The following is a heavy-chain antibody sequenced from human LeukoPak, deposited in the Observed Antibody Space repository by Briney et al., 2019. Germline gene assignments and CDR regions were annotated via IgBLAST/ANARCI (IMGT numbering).Heavy chain of an antibody. CDR3: ARTPATRRKKAEFDY. J-gene: IGHJ4*02. CDR2: TYSGGST. D-gene: IGHD2-2*01. Sequence: GGSLRLSCAASGFTVSSNYMSWVRQAPGKGLEWVSVTYSGGSTYYADSVKGRFTISRDNSKNTLYLQMNSLRAEDTAVYYCARTPATRRKKAEFDYWGQGTLVTVSS. CDR1: GFTVSSNY. V-gene: IGHV3-53*01.